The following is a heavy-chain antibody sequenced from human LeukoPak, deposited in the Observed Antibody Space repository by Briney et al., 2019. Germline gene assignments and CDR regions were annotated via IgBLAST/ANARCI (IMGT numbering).Heavy chain of an antibody. Sequence: PSETLSLTCTVSGGSISSYYWSWIRQPPGKGLEWIGYIYHSGSTNYNPSLKSRVTISVDTSKNQFSLKLSSVTAADTAVYYCARALRSLRSYYFDYWGQGTLVTVSS. CDR1: GGSISSYY. J-gene: IGHJ4*02. CDR2: IYHSGST. V-gene: IGHV4-59*01. D-gene: IGHD4-17*01. CDR3: ARALRSLRSYYFDY.